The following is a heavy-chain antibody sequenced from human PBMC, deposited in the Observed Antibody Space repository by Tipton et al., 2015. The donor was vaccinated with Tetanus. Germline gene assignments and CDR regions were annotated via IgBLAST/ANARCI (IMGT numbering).Heavy chain of an antibody. CDR3: ARGHLRGIVVAVFAS. J-gene: IGHJ4*02. CDR2: VYHTGST. CDR1: GDSITSSKYS. V-gene: IGHV4-30-2*01. Sequence: LRLSCTVSGDSITSSKYSWNWIRQPPGKGLEWFGDVYHTGSTYYKPSLKSRVPMSVDRSMNQFSLNLNSVTAADTAVYYCARGHLRGIVVAVFASWGQGTLVSVSS. D-gene: IGHD2-15*01.